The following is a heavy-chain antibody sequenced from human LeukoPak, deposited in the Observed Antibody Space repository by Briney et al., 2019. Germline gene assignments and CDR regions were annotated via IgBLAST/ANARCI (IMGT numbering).Heavy chain of an antibody. Sequence: GGSLRLSCAASGSTFSSYWMTWVRQAPGKGLEWVANIREDGGDEYYADSVKGRFTVSRDNAKNSLYLEMKSLRAEDTAVYYCATRYCTISACRASSPHCFDVWGKGTTVIVSS. CDR1: GSTFSSYW. CDR2: IREDGGDE. D-gene: IGHD2-8*01. V-gene: IGHV3-7*01. CDR3: ATRYCTISACRASSPHCFDV. J-gene: IGHJ6*04.